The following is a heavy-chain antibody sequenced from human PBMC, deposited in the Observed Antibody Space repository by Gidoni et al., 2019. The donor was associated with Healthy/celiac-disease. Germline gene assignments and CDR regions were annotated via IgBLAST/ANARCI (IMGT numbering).Heavy chain of an antibody. CDR2: ISSSSSTI. V-gene: IGHV3-48*02. CDR1: GFTFGSYR. J-gene: IGHJ4*02. CDR3: ARGTYYYDSSGYYYFDY. Sequence: EVQLVESGGGLVQPGGSLRLSCAASGFTFGSYRMNWVRQAPGKGLEWVSYISSSSSTIDYADSGKGRFTISRDNAKNSLYLQMNSLRDEDTAVYYCARGTYYYDSSGYYYFDYWGQGTLVTVSS. D-gene: IGHD3-22*01.